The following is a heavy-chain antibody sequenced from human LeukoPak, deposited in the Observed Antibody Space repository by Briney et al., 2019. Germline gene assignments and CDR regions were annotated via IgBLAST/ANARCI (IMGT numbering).Heavy chain of an antibody. J-gene: IGHJ4*02. Sequence: PGGSLRLSCAASGFTFRSYSMHWVRQAPGKGLEWVSSISSSSSYIYYADSVKGRFTISRDNAKNSLYLQMNSLRAEDTAVYYCARQGAVAGMSFDYWGQGTLVTVSS. D-gene: IGHD6-19*01. CDR3: ARQGAVAGMSFDY. CDR2: ISSSSSYI. CDR1: GFTFRSYS. V-gene: IGHV3-21*01.